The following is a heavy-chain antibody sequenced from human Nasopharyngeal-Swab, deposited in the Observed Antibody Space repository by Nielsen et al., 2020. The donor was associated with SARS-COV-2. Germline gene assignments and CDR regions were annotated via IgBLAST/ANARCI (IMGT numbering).Heavy chain of an antibody. Sequence: GGSLRLSCAASGFTFSRNGMHWVRQAPGKGLEWVAVIWYDGSNKYYGDSVKGRFTISRDNSKNTLYLQMNSLRAEDTAVYYCARDPANEYWYFDLWGRGTLVTVSS. CDR2: IWYDGSNK. V-gene: IGHV3-33*01. CDR1: GFTFSRNG. J-gene: IGHJ2*01. CDR3: ARDPANEYWYFDL.